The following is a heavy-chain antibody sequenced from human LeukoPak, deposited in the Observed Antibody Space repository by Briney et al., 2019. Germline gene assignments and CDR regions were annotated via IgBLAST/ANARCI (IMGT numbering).Heavy chain of an antibody. D-gene: IGHD5-18*01. CDR2: ISYDGSNK. V-gene: IGHV3-30-3*01. CDR3: ARDESSGYSYGTYYYYGMDV. CDR1: GFTFSSYA. Sequence: GRSLRLSCAASGFTFSSYAMHWARQAPGKGLEWVTVISYDGSNKYYADSVKGRFTISRDNSKNTLYLQMNSLRAEDTAVYYCARDESSGYSYGTYYYYGMDVWGQGTTVTVSS. J-gene: IGHJ6*02.